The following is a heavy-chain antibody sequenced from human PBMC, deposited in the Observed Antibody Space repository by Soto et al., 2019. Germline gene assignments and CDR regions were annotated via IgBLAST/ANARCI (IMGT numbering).Heavy chain of an antibody. V-gene: IGHV4-31*03. J-gene: IGHJ4*02. CDR3: ARYRFSGTRWYKFDY. CDR2: IYHTGST. D-gene: IGHD6-13*01. CDR1: GVTVSSDAYY. Sequence: SETLSLTCTVSGVTVSSDAYYWSWIRQPPGKGLEWIGNIYHTGSTYYTPSLKSRVAISLDKSQNQFSLWLSSVTAADTAVYYCARYRFSGTRWYKFDYWGQGSLVTVSS.